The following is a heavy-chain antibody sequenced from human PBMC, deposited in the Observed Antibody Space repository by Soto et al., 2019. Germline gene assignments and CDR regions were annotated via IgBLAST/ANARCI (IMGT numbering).Heavy chain of an antibody. J-gene: IGHJ5*02. Sequence: QITLKESGPTLVRPTQTLTLTCTFSGFSLSTNEVGVGWIRQPPGKALEWLALIYWNGDERYSPSLKSRLTITKDTSKNQVVLTMTNMDPVDTATYYCAHSSSSGGCDSTRCLNWFDPWGQGTLVTVSS. CDR2: IYWNGDE. CDR1: GFSLSTNEVG. CDR3: AHSSSSGGCDSTRCLNWFDP. V-gene: IGHV2-5*01. D-gene: IGHD2-2*01.